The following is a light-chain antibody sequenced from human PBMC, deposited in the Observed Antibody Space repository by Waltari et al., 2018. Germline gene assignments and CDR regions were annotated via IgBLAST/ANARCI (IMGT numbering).Light chain of an antibody. CDR1: SSDVGGYNY. CDR2: DVS. Sequence: QSALTQPASVSGSPGQSITISCTGTSSDVGGYNYVSWYQQHPGQAPKLMIYDVSKRPSGVSNRFPGSKSGNTASLTISGLQAEDEADYYCGSYTSSSTWVFGGGTKLTVL. J-gene: IGLJ3*02. CDR3: GSYTSSSTWV. V-gene: IGLV2-14*01.